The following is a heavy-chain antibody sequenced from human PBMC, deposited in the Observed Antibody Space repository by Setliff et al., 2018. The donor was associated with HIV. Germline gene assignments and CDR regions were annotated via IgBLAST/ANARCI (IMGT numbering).Heavy chain of an antibody. D-gene: IGHD2-15*01. CDR2: IIPIFGTT. J-gene: IGHJ5*02. CDR1: GGTFSSYA. Sequence: SVKVSCKASGGTFSSYAISWVRQAPGQGLEWMGGIIPIFGTTNYAQKFQGRVIITRDTSASTAYMELSSLRSEDTAVYYCARVRYCSGGSCYGGEYWFDPWGQGTLVTVSS. V-gene: IGHV1-69*05. CDR3: ARVRYCSGGSCYGGEYWFDP.